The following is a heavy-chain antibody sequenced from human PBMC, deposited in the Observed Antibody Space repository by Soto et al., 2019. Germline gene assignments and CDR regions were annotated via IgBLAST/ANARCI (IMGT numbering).Heavy chain of an antibody. J-gene: IGHJ3*01. CDR1: GFTFGSYW. D-gene: IGHD2-2*01. CDR3: ARVPSGRSDV. Sequence: TGGSRRLSSPAPGFTFGSYWMHWVRQAPGKGLVWVSRMNEDGGTTHSANSVKGRFTISRDNAKKTLYLQMTNLRVEDKAAYYTARVPSGRSDVWGQGTMVTVSS. CDR2: MNEDGGTT. V-gene: IGHV3-74*01.